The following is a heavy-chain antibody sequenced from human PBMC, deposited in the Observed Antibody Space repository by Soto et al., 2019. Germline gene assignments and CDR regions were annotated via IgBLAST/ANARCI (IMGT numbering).Heavy chain of an antibody. CDR3: ARHWSGLYGDYLPYYFDY. J-gene: IGHJ4*02. CDR1: GGSISSSSYY. Sequence: QLQLQESGPGLMKPSETLSLTCTVSGGSISSSSYYWGWIRQPPGKGLEWIGSIYYSGSTYYNPSLKSRVTISVDTSKNQFSLKLSSVTAADTAVYYCARHWSGLYGDYLPYYFDYWGQGTLVTVSS. CDR2: IYYSGST. D-gene: IGHD4-17*01. V-gene: IGHV4-39*01.